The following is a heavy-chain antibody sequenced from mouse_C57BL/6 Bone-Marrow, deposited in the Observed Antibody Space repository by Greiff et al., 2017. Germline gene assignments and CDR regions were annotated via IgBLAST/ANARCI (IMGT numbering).Heavy chain of an antibody. V-gene: IGHV1-85*01. J-gene: IGHJ1*03. CDR2: IYPRDGST. CDR1: GYTFTSYD. CDR3: ARDYGSSYWYFDV. D-gene: IGHD1-1*01. Sequence: QVQLQQSGPELVKPGASVKLSCKASGYTFTSYDINWVKQRPGQGLEWIGWIYPRDGSTKYTEKFKGKATLTVDTSSSTAYMELHSLTSDDSAVYFCARDYGSSYWYFDVWGTGTTVTVSS.